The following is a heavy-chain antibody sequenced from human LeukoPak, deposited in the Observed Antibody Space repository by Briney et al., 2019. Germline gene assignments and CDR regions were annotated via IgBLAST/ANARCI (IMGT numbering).Heavy chain of an antibody. CDR3: ARGDYGDYEWFDP. CDR2: INPNSGGT. J-gene: IGHJ5*02. CDR1: GYTFTGYY. D-gene: IGHD4-17*01. V-gene: IGHV1-2*02. Sequence: ASVTVSCKASGYTFTGYYMHWVRQAPGQGLEWMGWINPNSGGTNYAQKLKGRVTMTRDTYISTAYMQLSRLRSDDTAVYYCARGDYGDYEWFDPWGQGTLVTVSS.